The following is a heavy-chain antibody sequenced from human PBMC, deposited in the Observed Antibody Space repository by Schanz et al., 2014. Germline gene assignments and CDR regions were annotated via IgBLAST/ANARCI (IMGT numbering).Heavy chain of an antibody. CDR1: GFTFSAYA. V-gene: IGHV3-23*01. Sequence: EVQLMESGGGLVKPGGSLRLSCAASGFTFSAYAMTWVRQIPGKGLEWVSAISASGGTTYYADSVKGRFTISRDNSKNTLDQQKNSLRGEDTAVYYYAKTPRECCNYDSSPNWCDSWGQGTLVTASS. CDR2: ISASGGTT. J-gene: IGHJ5*01. CDR3: AKTPRECCNYDSSPNWCDS. D-gene: IGHD3-16*01.